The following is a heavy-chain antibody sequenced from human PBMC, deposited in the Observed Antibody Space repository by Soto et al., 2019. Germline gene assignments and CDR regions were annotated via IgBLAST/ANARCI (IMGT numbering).Heavy chain of an antibody. CDR2: ISAYNGNT. CDR1: GYTFTSYG. Sequence: QVQLVQSGAEVKKPGASVKVSCKASGYTFTSYGISWVRQAPGQGLEWMGWISAYNGNTNYAQKLQGRVTITTDTSTSTAYMELRSLRTHDTAVDYCAKEAAGGEVFVVVITTHYYYYGRDVWCQRTTVTGS. J-gene: IGHJ6*02. CDR3: AKEAAGGEVFVVVITTHYYYYGRDV. D-gene: IGHD3-3*01. V-gene: IGHV1-18*01.